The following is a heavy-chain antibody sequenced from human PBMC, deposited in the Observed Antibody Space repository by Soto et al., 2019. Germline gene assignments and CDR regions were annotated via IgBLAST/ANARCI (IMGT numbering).Heavy chain of an antibody. CDR3: AMSATYGAGFDV. CDR1: GFTFSIYA. J-gene: IGHJ3*01. CDR2: ITSNGDTT. Sequence: EKQLVESGGALAQPGGSLRLSCVGSGFTFSIYALTWVRQAPGKGLEWVSLITSNGDTTFFGDSVKGRFSISRDNSKNTRYLQLESLRAEGTAGYYCAMSATYGAGFDVWGQGTVVAVSS. D-gene: IGHD4-17*01. V-gene: IGHV3-23*04.